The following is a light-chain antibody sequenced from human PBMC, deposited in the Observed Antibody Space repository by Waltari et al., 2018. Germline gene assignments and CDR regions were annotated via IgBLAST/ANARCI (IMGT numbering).Light chain of an antibody. CDR2: EVR. Sequence: QSALTQPPSASGSAGQSGTISCTGTSSDVGAHDRACSYQPHPGKAPKLVVYEVRKRPSGVPGRFSGSRSGNTASLTVSGLQAEDEADYYCTSDAEVNNFYVFGTGTKVTVL. V-gene: IGLV2-8*01. CDR3: TSDAEVNNFYV. CDR1: SSDVGAHDR. J-gene: IGLJ1*01.